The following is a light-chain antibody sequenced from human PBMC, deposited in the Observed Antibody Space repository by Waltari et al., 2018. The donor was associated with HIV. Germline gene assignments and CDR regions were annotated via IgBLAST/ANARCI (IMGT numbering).Light chain of an antibody. V-gene: IGLV2-23*02. CDR2: EVS. CDR3: CSYAGSSTPV. J-gene: IGLJ2*01. Sequence: QSALTQPASVSGSPGQSITISCTGTSSDVGSYNLVSWYQQHPGKAPKLMIYEVSKRPSGVSSRLSGSKSGNTASLTISGLQAEDEADYYCCSYAGSSTPVFGGGTKLTVL. CDR1: SSDVGSYNL.